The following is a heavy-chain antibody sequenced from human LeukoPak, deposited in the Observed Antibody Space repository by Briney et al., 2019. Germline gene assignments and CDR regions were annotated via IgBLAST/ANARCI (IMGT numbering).Heavy chain of an antibody. Sequence: VASVKVSCKASGYIFTDYTMHWVRQAPGQRLEWMGWINAGNGNTEYSQKFQGRVTITRDTSASIAYMELSSLRSEDTAVYYRARDRYYGSGTYNYFDNWGQGTLVTISS. CDR3: ARDRYYGSGTYNYFDN. D-gene: IGHD3-10*01. CDR2: INAGNGNT. V-gene: IGHV1-3*01. J-gene: IGHJ4*02. CDR1: GYIFTDYT.